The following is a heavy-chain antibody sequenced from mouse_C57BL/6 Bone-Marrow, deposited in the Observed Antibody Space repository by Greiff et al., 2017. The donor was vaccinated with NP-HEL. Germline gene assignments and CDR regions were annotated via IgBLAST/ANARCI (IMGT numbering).Heavy chain of an antibody. V-gene: IGHV5-15*01. Sequence: VESGGGLVQPGGSLKLSCAASGFTFSDYGMAWVRQAPRKGPEWVAFISNLAYSIYYADTVTGRFTISRENAKNTLYLEMSSLRSEDTAMYYCARSLLRRYFDVWGTGTTVTVSS. CDR3: ARSLLRRYFDV. D-gene: IGHD1-1*01. CDR1: GFTFSDYG. J-gene: IGHJ1*03. CDR2: ISNLAYSI.